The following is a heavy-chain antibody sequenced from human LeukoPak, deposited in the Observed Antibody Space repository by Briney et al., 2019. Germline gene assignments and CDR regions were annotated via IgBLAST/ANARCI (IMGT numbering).Heavy chain of an antibody. J-gene: IGHJ4*02. Sequence: GGSLRLFCAVSGFTFSSYSMNWVRQARGKGLEWVSSISSSSSYIYYADSVKGRFTISRDNAKNSLYLQMNSLRAEDTAVYYCARDSTSNPTFDYWGQGTLVTVSS. CDR1: GFTFSSYS. CDR3: ARDSTSNPTFDY. V-gene: IGHV3-21*01. CDR2: ISSSSSYI. D-gene: IGHD2-2*01.